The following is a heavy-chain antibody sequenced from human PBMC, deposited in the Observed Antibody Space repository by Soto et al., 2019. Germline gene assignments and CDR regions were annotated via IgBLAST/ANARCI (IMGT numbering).Heavy chain of an antibody. CDR2: INPNGGRT. J-gene: IGHJ4*02. Sequence: QVHLVQSGAEVKKPGASVKVSCKASGYIFINYYIHWVRQAPGQGLESIGIINPNGGRTNYAQKSRGRVTRDKDPSSSTVYMALRRLRSNATAVYDCARDLAETEYWGQGTLVTVSS. CDR3: ARDLAETEY. CDR1: GYIFINYY. V-gene: IGHV1-46*04. D-gene: IGHD3-3*02.